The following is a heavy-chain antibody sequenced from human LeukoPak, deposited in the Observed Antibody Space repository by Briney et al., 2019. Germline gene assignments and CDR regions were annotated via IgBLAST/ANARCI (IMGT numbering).Heavy chain of an antibody. CDR2: INHSGST. J-gene: IGHJ5*02. CDR1: GGSFSGYY. CDR3: ARGGDFWSGYYPNWFDP. V-gene: IGHV4-34*01. D-gene: IGHD3-3*01. Sequence: SETLSLTCAVYGGSFSGYYWSWIRQPPGKGLEWTGEINHSGSTNYNPSLKSRVTISVDTSKNQFSLKLSSVTAADTAVYYCARGGDFWSGYYPNWFDPWGQGTLVTVSS.